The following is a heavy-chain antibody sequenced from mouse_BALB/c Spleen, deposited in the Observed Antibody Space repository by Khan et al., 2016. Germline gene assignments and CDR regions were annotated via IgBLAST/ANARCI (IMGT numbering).Heavy chain of an antibody. V-gene: IGHV9-3-1*01. CDR2: INTYSGES. J-gene: IGHJ1*01. Sequence: QIQLVQSGPELKKPGKTVKISCKASGYTFTNYGMNWVKQAPGKGLKWMGWINTYSGESTYADDFKGRFAFSLETSANTAYLQINNLKNADTATYFCARYRYYYGSSRYFDVGGAGTTVTVSS. CDR3: ARYRYYYGSSRYFDV. CDR1: GYTFTNYG. D-gene: IGHD1-1*01.